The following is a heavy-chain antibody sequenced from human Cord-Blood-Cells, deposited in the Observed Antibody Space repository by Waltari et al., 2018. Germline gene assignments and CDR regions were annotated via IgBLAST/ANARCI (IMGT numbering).Heavy chain of an antibody. D-gene: IGHD6-19*01. V-gene: IGHV3-49*04. CDR2: IRSKAYGGTK. CDR3: TRVRGYSSFDY. CDR1: GFTFGAYP. Sequence: EVQLVESGGGLVQPGRSLRLSCTASGFTFGAYPISWVRQAPGKGLEWVGFIRSKAYGGTKEYAASVKGRFTISRDDSKSIADLQMNSLKTEDTAVYYCTRVRGYSSFDYWGQGTLVTVSS. J-gene: IGHJ4*02.